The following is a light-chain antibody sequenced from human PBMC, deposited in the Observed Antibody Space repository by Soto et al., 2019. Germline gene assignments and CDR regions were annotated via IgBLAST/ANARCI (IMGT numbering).Light chain of an antibody. J-gene: IGKJ1*01. Sequence: DIQMTQSPSTLSGSVGDRVTITCRACQTISSWLAWYQQKPGKAPKLLIYKASSLESGVPSRFSGSGSGTEFTLTISSLQPDDFATYYCQQYNSYRWTFGLGTKVDIK. CDR2: KAS. CDR3: QQYNSYRWT. V-gene: IGKV1-5*03. CDR1: QTISSW.